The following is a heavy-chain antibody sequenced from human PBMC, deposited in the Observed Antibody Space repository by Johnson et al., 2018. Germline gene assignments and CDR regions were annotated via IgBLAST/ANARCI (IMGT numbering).Heavy chain of an antibody. CDR2: ISSSSSYI. CDR1: GFTFSSYS. Sequence: VQLVESGGGLVQPGGSLRLSCAASGFTFSSYSMNWVRQAPGKGLEWVSSISSSSSYIYYADSVKGRFTISRDNAKNSLYLQMNSLRAEDTAVYYCARDLAPGYRAPDGAFDIWGQGTMVTVSS. J-gene: IGHJ3*02. D-gene: IGHD5-12*01. V-gene: IGHV3-21*01. CDR3: ARDLAPGYRAPDGAFDI.